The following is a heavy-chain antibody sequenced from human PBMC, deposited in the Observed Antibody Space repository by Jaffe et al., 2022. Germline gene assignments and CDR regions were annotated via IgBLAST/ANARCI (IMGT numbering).Heavy chain of an antibody. Sequence: EVQLVESGGGLVQPGGSLRLSCATSGFSFRSYWMTWVRQAPGKGLDWVAYINQDVTSISYAGSVKGRFTISRDNTKNSLYLQMNSLRAEDTGVYYCARVGYNDYDYDYWGQGTLVTVSS. J-gene: IGHJ4*02. CDR1: GFSFRSYW. D-gene: IGHD5-12*01. CDR2: INQDVTSI. V-gene: IGHV3-7*01. CDR3: ARVGYNDYDYDY.